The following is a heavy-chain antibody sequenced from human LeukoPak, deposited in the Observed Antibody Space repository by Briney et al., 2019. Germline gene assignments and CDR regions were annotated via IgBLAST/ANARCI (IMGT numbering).Heavy chain of an antibody. V-gene: IGHV3-74*01. J-gene: IGHJ4*02. CDR3: ARGTGNSYGSMGY. CDR1: GFTFSNYW. D-gene: IGHD5-18*01. Sequence: GGSLRLSCAASGFTFSNYWMHWVRHAPGKGLVWVSRINSDGSSTSYADSVKGRFTISRDNAKNTLYLQMNSLRAEDTAVYYCARGTGNSYGSMGYWGQGTLVTVSS. CDR2: INSDGSST.